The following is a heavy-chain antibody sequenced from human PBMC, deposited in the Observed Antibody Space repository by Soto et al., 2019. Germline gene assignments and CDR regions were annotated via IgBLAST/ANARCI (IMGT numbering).Heavy chain of an antibody. J-gene: IGHJ3*02. Sequence: QVPLVESGGGVVQPGRSLRLSCAASGFTFSSYAMHWVRQAPGKGLEWVAVISYDGSNKYYADSVKGRFTISRDNSKNTLYLQMNSLRAEDTAVYYCARDGYGSGSYQGKGAFDIWGQGTMVTVSS. D-gene: IGHD3-10*01. V-gene: IGHV3-30-3*01. CDR1: GFTFSSYA. CDR2: ISYDGSNK. CDR3: ARDGYGSGSYQGKGAFDI.